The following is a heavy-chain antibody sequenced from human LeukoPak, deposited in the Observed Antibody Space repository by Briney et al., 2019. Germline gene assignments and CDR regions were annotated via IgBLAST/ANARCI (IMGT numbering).Heavy chain of an antibody. CDR3: ARPILSPTKGLDY. J-gene: IGHJ4*02. D-gene: IGHD2/OR15-2a*01. Sequence: PSETLSLTCGVSGYSISSGNYWGWIRQPPGKGLEWIGSIYHSGITYYNPSPKSRVTMSVDTSKNQFSLQLSSVTAADTAVYYCARPILSPTKGLDYWGQGTLVTVSS. CDR1: GYSISSGNY. CDR2: IYHSGIT. V-gene: IGHV4-38-2*01.